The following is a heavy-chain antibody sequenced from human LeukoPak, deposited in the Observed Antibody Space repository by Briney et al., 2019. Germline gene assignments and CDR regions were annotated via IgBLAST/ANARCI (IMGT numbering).Heavy chain of an antibody. V-gene: IGHV3-30*03. CDR3: ARGTGYQQWLVIDY. J-gene: IGHJ4*02. Sequence: GGSLRLSCAASGFTFSSYSMNWVRQAPGKGLEWVAVISYDGSNKYYADSVKGRFTISRDNSKNTLYLQMNSLRAEDTAVYYCARGTGYQQWLVIDYWGQGTLVTVSS. CDR1: GFTFSSYS. CDR2: ISYDGSNK. D-gene: IGHD6-19*01.